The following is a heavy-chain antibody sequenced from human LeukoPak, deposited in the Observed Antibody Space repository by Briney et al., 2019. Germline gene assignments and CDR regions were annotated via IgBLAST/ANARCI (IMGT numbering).Heavy chain of an antibody. V-gene: IGHV4-4*07. Sequence: SETLSLTCIVSGDSITNYYWSWIRQPAGKGLEWIGRIYTSGSTNYNPSLKSRVTISVDTSKNQFSLKLSSVTAADTAVYYCARSPLYDILTGYNPYYFDYWGQGTLVTVSS. J-gene: IGHJ4*02. D-gene: IGHD3-9*01. CDR3: ARSPLYDILTGYNPYYFDY. CDR1: GDSITNYY. CDR2: IYTSGST.